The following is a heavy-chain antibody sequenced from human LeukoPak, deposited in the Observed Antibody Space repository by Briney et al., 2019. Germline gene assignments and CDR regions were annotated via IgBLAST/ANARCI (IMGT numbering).Heavy chain of an antibody. D-gene: IGHD2-2*01. J-gene: IGHJ5*02. CDR2: IYHSGST. Sequence: SETLSLTCAVSGYSISSGYYWGWIRQPPGKGLEWIGSIYHSGSTYYNPSLKSRVTISVDTPKNQFSLKLSPVTAADTAVYYCAALDIVVVPAAIDPWGQGTLVTVSS. CDR3: AALDIVVVPAAIDP. CDR1: GYSISSGYY. V-gene: IGHV4-38-2*01.